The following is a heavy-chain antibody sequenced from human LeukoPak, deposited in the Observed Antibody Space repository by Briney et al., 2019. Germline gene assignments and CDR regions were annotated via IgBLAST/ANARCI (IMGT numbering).Heavy chain of an antibody. CDR3: ARTVGYFDC. V-gene: IGHV4-34*01. CDR1: GGSFSGYY. J-gene: IGHJ4*02. CDR2: INHSGST. Sequence: NPSETLSLTCAVYGGSFSGYYWSWIRQPPGKGLEWIGEINHSGSTNYNPSLKSRVTISVDTSKNQFSLKLSSVTAADTAVYYCARTVGYFDCWGQGTLVTVSS. D-gene: IGHD2-15*01.